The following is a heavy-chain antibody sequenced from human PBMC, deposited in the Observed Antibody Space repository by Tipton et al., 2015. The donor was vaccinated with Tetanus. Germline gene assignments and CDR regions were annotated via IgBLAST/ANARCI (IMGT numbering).Heavy chain of an antibody. Sequence: SLRLSCAASGFTFSSYGMHWVRQAPGKGLEWVAVIWYDGSNKYYADSVKGRFTISRDNSKNTLYLQMNSLRAEDTAVYYCARSGYDSSGYKNYFSYYVMDVWGQGTTVPVSS. CDR2: IWYDGSNK. CDR3: ARSGYDSSGYKNYFSYYVMDV. D-gene: IGHD3-22*01. J-gene: IGHJ6*02. V-gene: IGHV3-33*01. CDR1: GFTFSSYG.